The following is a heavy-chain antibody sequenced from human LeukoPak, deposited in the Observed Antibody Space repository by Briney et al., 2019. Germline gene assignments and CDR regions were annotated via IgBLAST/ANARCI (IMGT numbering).Heavy chain of an antibody. CDR1: GMTFSSYG. CDR3: ARVGPYGDYPYYFDY. D-gene: IGHD4-17*01. Sequence: PGGSLRLSCAASGMTFSSYGMHWVRQAPGKGLEWVAVIWYDGSNKYYADSVKGRFTISRDNSKNTLYLQMNSLRAEDTAVYYCARVGPYGDYPYYFDYWGQGTLVTVSS. V-gene: IGHV3-33*08. J-gene: IGHJ4*02. CDR2: IWYDGSNK.